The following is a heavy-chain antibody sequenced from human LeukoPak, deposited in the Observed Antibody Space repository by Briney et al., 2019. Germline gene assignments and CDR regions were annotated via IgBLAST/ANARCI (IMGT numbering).Heavy chain of an antibody. V-gene: IGHV4-59*08. Sequence: SETLSLTCTVSGGSISSYYWSWIRQPPGKGLEWIGYIYYSGSTNYNPSLKSRVTISVDTSKNQFSLKLSSVTAADTAVYYCARHFLAGRYYYDSPPLAFDIWGQGTMVTVSS. CDR1: GGSISSYY. D-gene: IGHD3-22*01. J-gene: IGHJ3*02. CDR2: IYYSGST. CDR3: ARHFLAGRYYYDSPPLAFDI.